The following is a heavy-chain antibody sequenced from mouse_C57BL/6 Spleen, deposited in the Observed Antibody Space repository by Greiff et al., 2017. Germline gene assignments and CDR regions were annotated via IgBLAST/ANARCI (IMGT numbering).Heavy chain of an antibody. Sequence: EVHLVESGGGLVKPGGSLKLSCAASGFTFSSYAMSWVRQTPEKRLEWVATISDGGSYTYYPDNVKGRFTISRDNAKNNLYLQMSHLKSEDTAMYYCARLTTVVERTYYFDYWGQGTTLTVSS. V-gene: IGHV5-4*01. D-gene: IGHD1-1*01. CDR1: GFTFSSYA. J-gene: IGHJ2*01. CDR2: ISDGGSYT. CDR3: ARLTTVVERTYYFDY.